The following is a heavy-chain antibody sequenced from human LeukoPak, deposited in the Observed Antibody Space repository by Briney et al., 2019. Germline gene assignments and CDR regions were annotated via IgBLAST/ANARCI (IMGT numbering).Heavy chain of an antibody. V-gene: IGHV4-34*01. Sequence: SETLSLTCAVYGGSFSGYYWSWVRQPPGKGLEWIGKINHSGSTNYNPSLKSRVTISADTSKNQFSLKLSSVTAADTAVYYCARAIGRFNWFDPWGQGTLVTVSS. D-gene: IGHD3-16*01. J-gene: IGHJ5*02. CDR2: INHSGST. CDR1: GGSFSGYY. CDR3: ARAIGRFNWFDP.